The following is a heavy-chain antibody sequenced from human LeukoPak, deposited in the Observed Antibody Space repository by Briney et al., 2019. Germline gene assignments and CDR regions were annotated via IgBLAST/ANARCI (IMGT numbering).Heavy chain of an antibody. CDR1: GFTFSNVW. D-gene: IGHD4-11*01. Sequence: GSLRLSCAASGFTFSNVWVRWVRRARGRGLEWVGYVYYSGSTKYNPPLKSRVTISVDTSKNQFSLKLSSVTAADTAVYYCTREWDYSNQPSYGMDVWGQGTTVTVS. J-gene: IGHJ6*02. V-gene: IGHV4-59*13. CDR2: VYYSGST. CDR3: TREWDYSNQPSYGMDV.